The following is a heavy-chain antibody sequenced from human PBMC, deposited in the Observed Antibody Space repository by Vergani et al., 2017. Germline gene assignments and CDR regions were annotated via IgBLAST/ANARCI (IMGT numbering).Heavy chain of an antibody. J-gene: IGHJ1*01. D-gene: IGHD5-24*01. CDR1: GFTFSSYE. V-gene: IGHV3-48*03. Sequence: EVQLVESGGGLVQPGGSLRLSCAASGFTFSSYEMNWVRQAPGKGLELGSYISSSGSTIYYADSVKGRFTISRDNAKNSLYLQMNSLRAEDTAVYYCAREAARWLQLRAEYFQHWGQGTLVTVSS. CDR2: ISSSGSTI. CDR3: AREAARWLQLRAEYFQH.